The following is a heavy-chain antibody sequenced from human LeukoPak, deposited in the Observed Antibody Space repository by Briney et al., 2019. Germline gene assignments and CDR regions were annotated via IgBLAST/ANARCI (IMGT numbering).Heavy chain of an antibody. CDR1: GFSLSTSGVG. CDR2: IYWNDDK. V-gene: IGHV2-5*01. Sequence: SGPTLVKPTQTLTLTCTFSGFSLSTSGVGVGWVRQPPGKALERLALIYWNDDKLYSPSLESRLTITKDTSKNQVVLTMTNIDPVDTATYYCAHTGLYGSGSYRVDPWGQGTLVTVSS. CDR3: AHTGLYGSGSYRVDP. J-gene: IGHJ5*02. D-gene: IGHD3-10*01.